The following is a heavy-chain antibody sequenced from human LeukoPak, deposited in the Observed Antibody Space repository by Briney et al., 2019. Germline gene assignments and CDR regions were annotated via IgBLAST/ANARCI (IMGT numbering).Heavy chain of an antibody. V-gene: IGHV3-20*01. D-gene: IGHD2-21*02. CDR3: ARVARYCGGDCYLDY. CDR1: GFTFDDYG. Sequence: GGSLRLSCAASGFTFDDYGMSWVRQAPGKGLEWVSGINWNGGSTGYADSVKGRFTISRDNAKNSLYLQMNSLRAEDTALYHCARVARYCGGDCYLDYWGQGTLVTVSS. J-gene: IGHJ4*02. CDR2: INWNGGST.